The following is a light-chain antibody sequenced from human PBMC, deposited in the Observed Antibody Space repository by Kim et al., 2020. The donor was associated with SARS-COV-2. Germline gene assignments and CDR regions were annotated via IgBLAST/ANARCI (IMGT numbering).Light chain of an antibody. V-gene: IGKV3-20*01. J-gene: IGKJ1*01. CDR1: QSVSSSY. Sequence: PPGESATHSCRASQSVSSSYLAWYQQKPGQAPRLLIYGASSRATGIPDRFSGSGSGTDFTLTISRLEPEDFAVYYCQQYGSSPRTFGQGTKVDIK. CDR2: GAS. CDR3: QQYGSSPRT.